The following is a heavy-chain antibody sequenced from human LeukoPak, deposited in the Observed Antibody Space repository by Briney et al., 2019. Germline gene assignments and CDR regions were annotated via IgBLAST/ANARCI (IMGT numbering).Heavy chain of an antibody. J-gene: IGHJ4*02. CDR3: AKEPKTYYDFWSGYRGGY. CDR1: GFTFSSYA. Sequence: GSLRLSCAASGFTFSSYAMSWVRQAPGKGLEWVSAISGSGGSTYYADSVKGRFTISRDNSKNTLYLQMNSLRAEDTAVYYCAKEPKTYYDFWSGYRGGYWGQGTLVTVSS. V-gene: IGHV3-23*01. D-gene: IGHD3-3*01. CDR2: ISGSGGST.